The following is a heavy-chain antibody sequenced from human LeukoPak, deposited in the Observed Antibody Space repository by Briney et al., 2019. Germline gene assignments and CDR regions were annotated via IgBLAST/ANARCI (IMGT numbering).Heavy chain of an antibody. V-gene: IGHV4-59*08. J-gene: IGHJ4*02. CDR3: ARHLPIAVAGEFDY. D-gene: IGHD6-19*01. Sequence: PSETLSLTCTVSGGSISSYYWSWIRQPPGEGLEWIGYIYYSGSTNYNPSLKSRVTISVDTSKNQFSLKLSSVTAADTAVYYCARHLPIAVAGEFDYWGQGTLVTVSS. CDR2: IYYSGST. CDR1: GGSISSYY.